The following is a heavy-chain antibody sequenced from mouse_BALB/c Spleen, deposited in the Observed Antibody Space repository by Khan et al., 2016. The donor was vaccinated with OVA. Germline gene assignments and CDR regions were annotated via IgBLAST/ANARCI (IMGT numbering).Heavy chain of an antibody. V-gene: IGHV1S136*01. Sequence: VQLQQSGPELVKPGASVKMSCKASGYTFTRYVMHWVKQKPGQGLEWIGHINSHYDGTKSNEKFKGNATLTPDKSTSEAYMELSSLTSEDAAIYYCVRQGNRNERVLEYWGQGTTLTVSS. D-gene: IGHD2-14*01. CDR1: GYTFTRYV. CDR3: VRQGNRNERVLEY. CDR2: INSHYDGT. J-gene: IGHJ2*01.